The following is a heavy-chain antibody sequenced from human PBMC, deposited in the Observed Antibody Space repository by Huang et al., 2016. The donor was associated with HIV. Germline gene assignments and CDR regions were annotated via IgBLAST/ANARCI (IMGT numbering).Heavy chain of an antibody. J-gene: IGHJ5*02. CDR2: ISYDGNYK. D-gene: IGHD6-13*01. V-gene: IGHV3-30*18. CDR1: EFTFSDYA. Sequence: QVQLVESGGGLVQPGRSLRLSCAASEFTFSDYAMHWVRQAPGKGLEWLAVISYDGNYKNHADAVKGRFTISRDNSKNTLYLEMNSLRAEDTAVYFCAKEIAVPGSRWFDPWGQGTLVTVSS. CDR3: AKEIAVPGSRWFDP.